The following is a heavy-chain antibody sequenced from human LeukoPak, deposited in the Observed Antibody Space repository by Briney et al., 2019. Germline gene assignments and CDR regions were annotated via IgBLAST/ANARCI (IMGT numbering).Heavy chain of an antibody. D-gene: IGHD5/OR15-5a*01. J-gene: IGHJ6*04. CDR3: AKRVVHDYYYYGMDV. CDR1: GFTFSSYA. Sequence: GGSLRLSCAASGFTFSSYAMSWVRQAPGKGVEWVSAICGSGGSTYYADSVKGRFTISRDNSKNTLYLQMNSLRAEDTAVYYCAKRVVHDYYYYGMDVWGKGTTVTVSS. CDR2: ICGSGGST. V-gene: IGHV3-23*01.